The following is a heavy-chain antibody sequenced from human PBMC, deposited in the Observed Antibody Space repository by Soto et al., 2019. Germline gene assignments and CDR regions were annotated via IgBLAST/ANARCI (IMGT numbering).Heavy chain of an antibody. D-gene: IGHD2-15*01. CDR1: GYTFTSYA. CDR3: ARGPGGPDGPGDY. V-gene: IGHV1-3*01. Sequence: ASVKVSWKASGYTFTSYAMHWVRHDPGQRLEWMGWINAGNGNTKYSQKFQGRVTITRDTSASTAYMELSSLRSEDTAVYYCARGPGGPDGPGDYWGQGTLVTVSS. J-gene: IGHJ4*02. CDR2: INAGNGNT.